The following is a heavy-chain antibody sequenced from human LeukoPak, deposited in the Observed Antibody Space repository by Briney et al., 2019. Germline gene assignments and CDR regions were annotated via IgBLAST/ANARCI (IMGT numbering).Heavy chain of an antibody. J-gene: IGHJ6*02. CDR3: ARVYYDYVWGSYRYTDYYYYGMDV. CDR2: IYYSGST. Sequence: PSETLSLTCTVSGGSISSYYWSWIRQPPGKGLEWIGYIYYSGSTNYNPSLKSRVTISVDTSKNQFSLKLSSVTAADTAVYYCARVYYDYVWGSYRYTDYYYYGMDVWGQGTTVTVS. V-gene: IGHV4-59*01. D-gene: IGHD3-16*02. CDR1: GGSISSYY.